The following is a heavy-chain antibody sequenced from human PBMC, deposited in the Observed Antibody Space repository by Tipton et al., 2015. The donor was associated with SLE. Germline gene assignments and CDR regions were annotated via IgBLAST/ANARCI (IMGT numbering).Heavy chain of an antibody. D-gene: IGHD3-10*01. J-gene: IGHJ4*02. CDR1: GGSFSGYY. V-gene: IGHV4-34*01. CDR3: ARGWFRVPSMVRGVLWKD. CDR2: INHSGST. Sequence: TLSLTCAVYGGSFSGYYWSWIHQPPGKGLEWIGEINHSGSTNYNPSLKSRVTISVDTSKNQFSLKLSSVTAADTAVYYCARGWFRVPSMVRGVLWKDWGQGTLVTVTS.